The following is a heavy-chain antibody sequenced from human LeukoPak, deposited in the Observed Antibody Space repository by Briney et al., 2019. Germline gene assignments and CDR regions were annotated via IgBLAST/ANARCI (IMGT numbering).Heavy chain of an antibody. CDR2: IYYSGST. J-gene: IGHJ5*02. V-gene: IGHV4-61*08. Sequence: PSETLSLTCTVSGGYIITSGHYWGWIRQPPGKGLEWIGYIYYSGSTNYNPSLKSRVTISVDTSKNQFSLKLSSVTAADTAVYYCARGRYSSGYSWFDPWGQGTLVTVSS. CDR3: ARGRYSSGYSWFDP. D-gene: IGHD3-22*01. CDR1: GGYIITSGHY.